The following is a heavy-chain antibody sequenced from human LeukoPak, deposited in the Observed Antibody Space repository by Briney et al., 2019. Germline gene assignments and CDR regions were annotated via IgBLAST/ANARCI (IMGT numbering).Heavy chain of an antibody. CDR2: IYYSGST. V-gene: IGHV4-39*01. J-gene: IGHJ6*03. CDR3: ARVGGYSYGFRYYYMDV. D-gene: IGHD5-18*01. CDR1: GGSISSSSYY. Sequence: PSETLSLTCTVSGGSISSSSYYWGWIRQPPGKGLEWIGSIYYSGSTYYNPSLKSRVTISVDTSKNQFSLKVSSVTAADTAVYYCARVGGYSYGFRYYYMDVWGKGTTVTVSS.